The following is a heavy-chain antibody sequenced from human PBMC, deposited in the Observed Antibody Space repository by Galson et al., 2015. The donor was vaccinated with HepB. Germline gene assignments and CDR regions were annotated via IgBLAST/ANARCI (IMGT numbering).Heavy chain of an antibody. V-gene: IGHV1-69*13. D-gene: IGHD2-15*01. CDR3: ARDVVAATSNYYYYMDV. Sequence: SVKVSCKASGGTFSSYAISWVRQAPGQGLEWMGGIIPIFGTANYAQKFQGRVTITADESTSTAYMELSSLRSEDTAVYYCARDVVAATSNYYYYMDVWGKGTTVTVSS. J-gene: IGHJ6*03. CDR1: GGTFSSYA. CDR2: IIPIFGTA.